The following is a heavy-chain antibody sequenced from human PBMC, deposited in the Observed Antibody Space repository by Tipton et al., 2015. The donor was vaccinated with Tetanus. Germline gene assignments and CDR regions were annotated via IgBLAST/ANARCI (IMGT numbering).Heavy chain of an antibody. J-gene: IGHJ4*02. V-gene: IGHV4-31*03. D-gene: IGHD5-12*01. CDR1: GGSIGTGGYS. CDR2: IYDSGNT. CDR3: ARNHPPRGYPYGGFHS. Sequence: TLSLTCTVSGGSIGTGGYSWNWIRQLPGKGLEWIGYIYDSGNTHYNPSLKSRVTISIDGSKTQFSLKLTSVTAADTAVYYCARNHPPRGYPYGGFHSWGQGTLVTVSS.